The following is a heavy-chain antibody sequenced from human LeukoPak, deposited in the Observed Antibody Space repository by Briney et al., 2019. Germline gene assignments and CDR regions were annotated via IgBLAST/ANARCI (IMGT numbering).Heavy chain of an antibody. CDR1: GLRFSDYY. Sequence: PGGSLRLSCAASGLRFSDYYVTWIRQAPGKGLEWVSYISSSGSTKYHADYVKGRFTISRDNAKNSLYLQMNSLRAEDTAVYYCARVRNYYDSSAYLDYWGQGTLVTVSS. D-gene: IGHD3-22*01. V-gene: IGHV3-11*04. CDR3: ARVRNYYDSSAYLDY. CDR2: ISSSGSTK. J-gene: IGHJ4*02.